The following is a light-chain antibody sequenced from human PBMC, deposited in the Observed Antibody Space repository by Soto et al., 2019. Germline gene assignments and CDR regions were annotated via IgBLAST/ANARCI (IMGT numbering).Light chain of an antibody. CDR2: DAS. V-gene: IGKV3-11*01. J-gene: IGKJ1*01. CDR3: QQRSNWPT. CDR1: QSVSNY. Sequence: EIVLTHSPASLSFSPLERATLSFRSSQSVSNYLAWYQQKPGQAPRLLIYDASNRATGIPARFSGSGSGTDFTLTISSLEAEDFAVYYCQQRSNWPTFGQGTKVDIK.